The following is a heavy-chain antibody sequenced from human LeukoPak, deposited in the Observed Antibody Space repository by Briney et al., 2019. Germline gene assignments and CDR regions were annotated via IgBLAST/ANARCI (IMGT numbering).Heavy chain of an antibody. V-gene: IGHV3-21*01. J-gene: IGHJ4*02. D-gene: IGHD3-22*01. CDR3: ARVGTYVSSGYLDY. CDR1: GFTFSDYS. CDR2: VGSGQGYK. Sequence: GGSLRLSWAASGFTFSDYSMNWVRQAPGKVPEGVSAVGSGQGYKYCTGSVKSRFTMSRDNARNSLYLKMNSLRAEDTAVYYCARVGTYVSSGYLDYWGQGILVTVSS.